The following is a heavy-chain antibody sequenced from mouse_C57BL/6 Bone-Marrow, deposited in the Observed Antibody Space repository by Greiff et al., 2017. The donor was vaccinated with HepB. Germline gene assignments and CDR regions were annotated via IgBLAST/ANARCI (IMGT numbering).Heavy chain of an antibody. V-gene: IGHV2-2*01. CDR3: ATIYYDYDGGFAY. CDR1: GFSLTSYG. D-gene: IGHD2-4*01. J-gene: IGHJ3*01. Sequence: QVQLQQSGPGLVQPSQSLSITCTVSGFSLTSYGVHWVRQSPGKGLEWLGVIWSGGSTDYNAAFISRLSISKDNSKSQVFFKMNGLQADDTAIYYCATIYYDYDGGFAYWGQGTLVTVSA. CDR2: IWSGGST.